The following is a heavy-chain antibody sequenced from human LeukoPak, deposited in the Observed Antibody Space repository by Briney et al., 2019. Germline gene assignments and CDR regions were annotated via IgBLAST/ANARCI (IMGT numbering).Heavy chain of an antibody. J-gene: IGHJ6*03. CDR2: INADGSEK. CDR1: GFTFRSHW. Sequence: GGSLSLPCAASGFTFRSHWMSWVRQAPGKGLEWVANINADGSEKFYVDSMKGRFTISRDNAKNSLYLQMNSLRAEDAAVYYCARVADYCYYMDVWGKGTTVTVS. V-gene: IGHV3-7*01. CDR3: ARVADYCYYMDV.